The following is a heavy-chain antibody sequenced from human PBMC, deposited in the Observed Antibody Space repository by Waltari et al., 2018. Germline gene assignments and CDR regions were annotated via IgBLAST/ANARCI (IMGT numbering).Heavy chain of an antibody. CDR2: INAGNGNT. J-gene: IGHJ3*02. V-gene: IGHV1-3*01. D-gene: IGHD3-10*01. CDR3: APMGSGDLDAFDI. CDR1: GYTFTSYA. Sequence: QVQLVQSGAEVKKPGASVKVSCKASGYTFTSYAMHWVRQAPGQRLEWMGWINAGNGNTKYSQKFQGRVTITRDTSASTAYMELSSLRSEDTAVYYCAPMGSGDLDAFDIWGQGTMVTVSS.